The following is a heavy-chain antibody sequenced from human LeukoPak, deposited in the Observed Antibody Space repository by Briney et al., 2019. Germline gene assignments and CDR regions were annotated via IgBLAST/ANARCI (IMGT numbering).Heavy chain of an antibody. CDR1: AGSISSSNYY. J-gene: IGHJ4*02. Sequence: SETLSLTCTVSAGSISSSNYYWGWIRQPPGQGLEWIGSIYYSGRTYYNPSLKSRVTISVNTSKKQFSLKLSSVTAADTAVYYCARDRGAAAGIFDYWGQGTLVTVSS. V-gene: IGHV4-39*02. D-gene: IGHD6-13*01. CDR3: ARDRGAAAGIFDY. CDR2: IYYSGRT.